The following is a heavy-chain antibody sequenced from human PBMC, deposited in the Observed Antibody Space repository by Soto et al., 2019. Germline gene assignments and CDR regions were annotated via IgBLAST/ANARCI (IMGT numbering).Heavy chain of an antibody. CDR1: GYSFTSYW. J-gene: IGHJ6*02. CDR2: IYPGDSDT. CDR3: AITIGGRTYGVYGMDV. V-gene: IGHV5-51*01. Sequence: PWDSLKISCKGSGYSFTSYWIGWVRQMPGKGLEWMGIIYPGDSDTRYSPSFQGQVTISADKSISTAYLQWSSLKASDTAMYYCAITIGGRTYGVYGMDVWGQGNTGTV. D-gene: IGHD4-17*01.